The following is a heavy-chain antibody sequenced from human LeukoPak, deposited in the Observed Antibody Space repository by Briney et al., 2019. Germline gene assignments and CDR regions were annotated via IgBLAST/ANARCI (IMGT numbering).Heavy chain of an antibody. CDR2: IKQDGSEK. V-gene: IGHV3-7*01. J-gene: IGHJ4*02. CDR3: TKEGATGSRYNFDY. D-gene: IGHD2-15*01. Sequence: GGSLRLSCVASGFTFSGYWMTWVRQAPGKGLEWVANIKQDGSEKYYVDSVKGRFTISRDNSKNTVSLQMNSLRDDDTAVFYCTKEGATGSRYNFDYWGQGTLVTVSS. CDR1: GFTFSGYW.